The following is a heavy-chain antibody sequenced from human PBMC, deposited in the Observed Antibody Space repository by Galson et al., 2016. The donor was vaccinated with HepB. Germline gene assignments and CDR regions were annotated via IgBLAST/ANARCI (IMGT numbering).Heavy chain of an antibody. CDR1: GYSFTSYW. CDR2: IYPNDSDI. V-gene: IGHV5-51*01. Sequence: SGAEVKKPGESLKISCKGSGYSFTSYWIAWVRQMPGKGLECMGIIYPNDSDIRYNPSFQGQVTISADKSISTAYLQWSSLKASDPAMYYCARGRATIFPFDYWGQGTLVTVSS. J-gene: IGHJ4*02. CDR3: ARGRATIFPFDY. D-gene: IGHD5-24*01.